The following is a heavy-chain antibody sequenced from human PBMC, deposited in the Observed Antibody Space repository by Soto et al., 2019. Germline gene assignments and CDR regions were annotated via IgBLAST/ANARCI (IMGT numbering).Heavy chain of an antibody. CDR2: IIPIFGTA. Sequence: ASVKVSCKASGGSFSSHAISWVRQAPGQGLEWMGGIIPIFGTANYAQKFQGRVTITADESTSTAYMELSSLRSEDTAVYYCARGRTLNTYYXFWSGYPKPPDAFDIWGQGTMVTVSS. CDR1: GGSFSSHA. D-gene: IGHD3-3*01. J-gene: IGHJ3*02. V-gene: IGHV1-69*13. CDR3: ARGRTLNTYYXFWSGYPKPPDAFDI.